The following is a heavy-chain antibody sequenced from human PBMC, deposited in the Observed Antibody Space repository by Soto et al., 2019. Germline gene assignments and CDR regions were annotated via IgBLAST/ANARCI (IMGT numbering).Heavy chain of an antibody. CDR1: GFTLSDSA. D-gene: IGHD1-26*01. J-gene: IGHJ6*02. CDR3: ARHITGDTTDYYYGMGI. CDR2: IRSKAHNYAT. Sequence: EVQLVESGGGLVQPGGSLKLSCAASGFTLSDSAKHWVRQASGKGLEWLARIRSKAHNYATAHTAAVKGRFTVSRDDSKNTAYLQMNSLKTEDTAVYYCARHITGDTTDYYYGMGIWGQGTTVTVSS. V-gene: IGHV3-73*02.